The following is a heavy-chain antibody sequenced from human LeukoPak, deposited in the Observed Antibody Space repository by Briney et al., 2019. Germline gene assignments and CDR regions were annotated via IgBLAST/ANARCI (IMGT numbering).Heavy chain of an antibody. V-gene: IGHV3-23*01. CDR3: AKITRDYYDSSGYPLEDY. Sequence: PGGSLRLSCAASGFTFNSYAMSWVRQAPGKGLEWVSAISGSGGNTYYADSVKGRFTIYRDNSKNTLYLQMNSLRAEDTAVYYCAKITRDYYDSSGYPLEDYWGQGTLVTVSS. CDR2: ISGSGGNT. D-gene: IGHD3-22*01. CDR1: GFTFNSYA. J-gene: IGHJ4*02.